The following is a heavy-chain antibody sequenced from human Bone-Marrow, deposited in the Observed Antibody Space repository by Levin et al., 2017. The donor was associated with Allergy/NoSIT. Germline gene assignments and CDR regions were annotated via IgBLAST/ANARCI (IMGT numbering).Heavy chain of an antibody. Sequence: GESLKISCAASGFTFDDYGMSWVRQAPGKGLEWLSGINWNGGSTGYADSVKGRFTISRDNAKNSLYLQMNSLRAEDTALYHCARDSYIVVVPAAMELGESWFDPWGQGTLVTVSS. J-gene: IGHJ5*02. CDR3: ARDSYIVVVPAAMELGESWFDP. D-gene: IGHD2-2*01. CDR1: GFTFDDYG. CDR2: INWNGGST. V-gene: IGHV3-20*01.